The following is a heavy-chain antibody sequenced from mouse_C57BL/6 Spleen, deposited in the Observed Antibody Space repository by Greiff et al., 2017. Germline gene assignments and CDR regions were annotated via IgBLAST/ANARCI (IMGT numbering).Heavy chain of an antibody. D-gene: IGHD1-1*01. CDR3: ARQTPYYGRSHGYAMDY. J-gene: IGHJ4*01. V-gene: IGHV5-9*01. Sequence: EVQRVESGGGLVKPGGSLKLSCAASGFTFSSYTMSWVRQTPEKRLEWVATISGGGGNTYYPDSVKGRFTISRDNAKNTLYLQMSSLRSEDTALYYCARQTPYYGRSHGYAMDYWGQGTSVTVSS. CDR1: GFTFSSYT. CDR2: ISGGGGNT.